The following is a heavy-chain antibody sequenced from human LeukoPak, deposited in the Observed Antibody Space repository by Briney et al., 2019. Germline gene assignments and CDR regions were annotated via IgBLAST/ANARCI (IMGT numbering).Heavy chain of an antibody. V-gene: IGHV4-59*01. D-gene: IGHD2-2*01. CDR1: GGSISSYY. CDR3: ARPVSSTNYYYYYYGMDV. CDR2: IYYSGST. Sequence: PSETLSLTCTVSGGSISSYYWSWIRQPPGKGLEWIGYIYYSGSTNYNPSLKSRVTISVDTSKNQFSLKLSSVTAADTAVYYCARPVSSTNYYYYYYGMDVWGQGTTVTVSS. J-gene: IGHJ6*02.